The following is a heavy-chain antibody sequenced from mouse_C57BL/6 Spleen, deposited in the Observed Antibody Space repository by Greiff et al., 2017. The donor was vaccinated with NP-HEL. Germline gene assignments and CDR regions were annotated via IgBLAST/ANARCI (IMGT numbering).Heavy chain of an antibody. D-gene: IGHD1-1*01. CDR2: FYPGSGSI. Sequence: QVQLKQSGAELVKPGASVKLSCKASGYTFTEYTIHWVKQRSGQGLEWIGWFYPGSGSIKYNEKFKDKATLTADKSSSTVYMELSRLTSEDSAVYFCARHDPSLYYDGSSPAFDYWGQGTTLTVSS. J-gene: IGHJ2*01. V-gene: IGHV1-62-2*01. CDR1: GYTFTEYT. CDR3: ARHDPSLYYDGSSPAFDY.